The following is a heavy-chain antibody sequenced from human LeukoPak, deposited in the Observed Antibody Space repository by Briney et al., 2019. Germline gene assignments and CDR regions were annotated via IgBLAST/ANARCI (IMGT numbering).Heavy chain of an antibody. CDR1: GFIFSSYA. V-gene: IGHV3-23*01. Sequence: GGSLRLSCAASGFIFSSYAMSWVRLAPGKGLERVSTFSGCDGSTYYTDSVKGRFTISRDNSKNTLYLQMNSLRAEDTAIYYCAEKVPNLHFDYWGQGTLVTVS. CDR3: AEKVPNLHFDY. D-gene: IGHD5/OR15-5a*01. J-gene: IGHJ4*02. CDR2: FSGCDGST.